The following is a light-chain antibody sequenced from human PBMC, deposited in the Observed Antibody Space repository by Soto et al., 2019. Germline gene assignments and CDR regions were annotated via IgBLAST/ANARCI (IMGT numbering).Light chain of an antibody. J-gene: IGKJ1*01. CDR3: QQYGGSPRT. Sequence: EIVLTQSPATLSLSPGERATLSCRASQSVSSNFLAWYQQKPGQAPRLPIYGASGRATGIPDRFSGSGSGTDFTLTISRLEPEDFAVYYCQQYGGSPRTFGQGTKVEIK. V-gene: IGKV3-20*01. CDR2: GAS. CDR1: QSVSSNF.